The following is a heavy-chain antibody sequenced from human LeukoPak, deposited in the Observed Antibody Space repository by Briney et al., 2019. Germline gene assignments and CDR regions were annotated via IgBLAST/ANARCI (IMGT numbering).Heavy chain of an antibody. D-gene: IGHD2-2*01. CDR3: ARGGGDIVVVPAAEWHY. CDR1: GGSISSGDYY. V-gene: IGHV4-30-4*01. Sequence: SETLSLTCTVSGGSISSGDYYWSWIRQPPGKGLEWIGYIYYSGSTYYNPSLKGRVTISVDTSKNQFSLKLSSVTAADTAVYYCARGGGDIVVVPAAEWHYWGQGTLVTVSS. CDR2: IYYSGST. J-gene: IGHJ4*02.